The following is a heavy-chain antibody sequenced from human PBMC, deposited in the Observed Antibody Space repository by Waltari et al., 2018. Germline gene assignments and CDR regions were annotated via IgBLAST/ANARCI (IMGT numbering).Heavy chain of an antibody. D-gene: IGHD1-26*01. J-gene: IGHJ4*02. Sequence: QVQLQQWGAGLLKPSETLSLTCAVYGGSFSGYYWSWTRQPPGKGLEWIGEINHSGSTNYNPSLKSRVTISVDTSKNQFSLKLSSVTAADTAVYYCARVQDSGSYVDYWGQGTLVTVSS. CDR3: ARVQDSGSYVDY. CDR1: GGSFSGYY. CDR2: INHSGST. V-gene: IGHV4-34*01.